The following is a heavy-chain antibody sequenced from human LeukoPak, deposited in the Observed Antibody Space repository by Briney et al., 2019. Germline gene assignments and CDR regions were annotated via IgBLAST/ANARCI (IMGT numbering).Heavy chain of an antibody. CDR3: ARGAHYGGNSPDY. CDR2: IWYDGSNK. CDR1: GFNFGSYA. J-gene: IGHJ4*02. D-gene: IGHD4-23*01. V-gene: IGHV3-30*04. Sequence: GRSLRLSCAASGFNFGSYAMHWVRQAPDKGLQWVAVIWYDGSNKYYADSVKGRFIISRDNSKSTVFLQMNSLRIGDTGVYYCARGAHYGGNSPDYWGQGTLVTVSS.